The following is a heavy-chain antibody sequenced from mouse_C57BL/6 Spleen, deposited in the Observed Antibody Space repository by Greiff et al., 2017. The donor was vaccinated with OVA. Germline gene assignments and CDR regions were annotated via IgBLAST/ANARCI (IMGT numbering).Heavy chain of an antibody. D-gene: IGHD2-1*01. Sequence: EVKVVESGGDLVKPGGSLKLSCAASGFTFSSYGMSWVRQTPDKRLEWVATISSGGSYTYYPDSVKGRFTISRDNAKNTLYLQMSSLKSEDTAMYYCTSNYVDWGQGTTLTVSS. J-gene: IGHJ2*01. CDR2: ISSGGSYT. CDR1: GFTFSSYG. CDR3: TSNYVD. V-gene: IGHV5-6*01.